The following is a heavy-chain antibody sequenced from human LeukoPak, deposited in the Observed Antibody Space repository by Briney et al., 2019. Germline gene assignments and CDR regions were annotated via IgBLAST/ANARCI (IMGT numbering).Heavy chain of an antibody. CDR2: IKSKTDGGTT. CDR1: GFTFVSYA. CDR3: TTHEQQTTVTTDYYFDY. J-gene: IGHJ4*02. Sequence: GGSLRLSCAASGFTFVSYAMNWVRQAPGKGLEWVGRIKSKTDGGTTDYAAPVKGRFTISRDDSKNTLYLQMNSLKTEDTAVYYCTTHEQQTTVTTDYYFDYWGQGTLVTVSS. D-gene: IGHD4-17*01. V-gene: IGHV3-15*01.